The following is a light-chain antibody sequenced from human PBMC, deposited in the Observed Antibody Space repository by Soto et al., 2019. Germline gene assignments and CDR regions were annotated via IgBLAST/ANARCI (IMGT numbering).Light chain of an antibody. J-gene: IGKJ1*01. V-gene: IGKV2-29*03. CDR3: MQAIDIPWT. CDR1: QSLLHSDGKTY. Sequence: ILMTQTPLSLSIIPGQTASISCKSSQSLLHSDGKTYFYWYVQKAGQAPQPLIYEVSNRFSGVPERFSGSGSRTDFTLKISRVEADDVGIYYCMQAIDIPWTFGQGTNVEIK. CDR2: EVS.